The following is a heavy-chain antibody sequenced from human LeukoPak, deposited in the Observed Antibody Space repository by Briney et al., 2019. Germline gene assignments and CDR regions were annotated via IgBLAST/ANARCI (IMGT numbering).Heavy chain of an antibody. J-gene: IGHJ4*02. CDR2: ISFDGTNK. D-gene: IGHD3-22*01. Sequence: PGRSLRLSCAASGFTFSHYAMHCVRQPPGKGLEWVAVISFDGTNKFYADSVKGRFTISRDTSKNALYLQMNSLRAEDTAVYYCAKGGYYERPWYFDYWGQGTLVTVSS. CDR3: AKGGYYERPWYFDY. CDR1: GFTFSHYA. V-gene: IGHV3-30*18.